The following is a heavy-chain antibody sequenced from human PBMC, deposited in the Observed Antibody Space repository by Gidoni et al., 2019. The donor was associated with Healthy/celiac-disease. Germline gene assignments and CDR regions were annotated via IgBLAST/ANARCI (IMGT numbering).Heavy chain of an antibody. CDR3: ARGYGSSGWSGYYGMDV. J-gene: IGHJ6*02. Sequence: EVQLVESGGGLIQPGGSLRLSCAASGFTGSSNYMSLVRQAPGKGLEWVSVIYSGGSTYYADSVKGRFTISRDNSKNTLYLQMNSLRAEDTAVYYCARGYGSSGWSGYYGMDVWGQGTTVTVSS. V-gene: IGHV3-53*01. D-gene: IGHD6-19*01. CDR1: GFTGSSNY. CDR2: IYSGGST.